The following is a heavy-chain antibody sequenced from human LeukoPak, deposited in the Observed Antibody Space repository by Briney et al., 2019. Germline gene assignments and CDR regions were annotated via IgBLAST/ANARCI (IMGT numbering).Heavy chain of an antibody. CDR1: GGTFSYHA. CDR3: ALTGRRSGWLGDY. V-gene: IGHV1-69*13. J-gene: IGHJ4*02. CDR2: IIPIFGTA. Sequence: SVKVSCKASGGTFSYHAITWVRQAPGQGLEWMGGIIPIFGTANYAQKFQGRVTITADESTSTAYMELSSLRSEGTAVYYCALTGRRSGWLGDYWGQGTLVTVSS. D-gene: IGHD6-19*01.